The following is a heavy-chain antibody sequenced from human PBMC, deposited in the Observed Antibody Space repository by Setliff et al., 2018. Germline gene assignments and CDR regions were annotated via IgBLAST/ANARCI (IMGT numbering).Heavy chain of an antibody. CDR2: ISSSSSYI. CDR3: AKRGPYCSGGTCHYYFDY. V-gene: IGHV3-21*04. J-gene: IGHJ4*02. CDR1: GFTFSSYA. Sequence: GGSLRLSCAASGFTFSSYAMSWVRQAPGKGLEWVSSISSSSSYIYYADSVKGRFTISRDNAKNSLYLQMNSLRAEDTAVYYCAKRGPYCSGGTCHYYFDYWGQGTLVTVSS. D-gene: IGHD2-15*01.